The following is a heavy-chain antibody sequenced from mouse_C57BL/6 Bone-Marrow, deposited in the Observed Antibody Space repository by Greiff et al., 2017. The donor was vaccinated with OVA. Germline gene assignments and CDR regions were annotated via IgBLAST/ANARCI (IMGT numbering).Heavy chain of an antibody. Sequence: DVMLVASGEGLVKPGGSLKLSCAASGFTFSSYAMSWVRQTPEKRLEWVAYISSGGDYIYYADTVKGRFTISRDNARNTLYLQMSSLKSEDTAMYYCTRGGNYDFAYWGQGTLVTVSA. CDR1: GFTFSSYA. CDR2: ISSGGDYI. V-gene: IGHV5-9-1*02. D-gene: IGHD2-1*01. J-gene: IGHJ3*01. CDR3: TRGGNYDFAY.